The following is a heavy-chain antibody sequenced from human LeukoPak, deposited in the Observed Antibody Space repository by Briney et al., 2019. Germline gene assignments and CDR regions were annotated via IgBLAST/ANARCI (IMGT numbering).Heavy chain of an antibody. D-gene: IGHD4-17*01. CDR3: AKVAARYGDYYFDY. V-gene: IGHV1-3*03. CDR2: INVGNGNT. CDR1: GYTFTSYA. Sequence: ASVKVSCKASGYTFTSYAMHWVRQAPGQRLEWMGWINVGNGNTKYSQEFQDRVTITRDTSAITVYVELSSLRSEDMAVYYCAKVAARYGDYYFDYWGQGTLVTVSS. J-gene: IGHJ4*02.